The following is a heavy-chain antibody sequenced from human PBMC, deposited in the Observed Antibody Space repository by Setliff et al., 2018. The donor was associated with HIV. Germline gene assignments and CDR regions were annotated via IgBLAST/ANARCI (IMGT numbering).Heavy chain of an antibody. CDR3: ARERRGCTSNSCYVDAFDL. CDR2: INGGNGNT. D-gene: IGHD2-2*01. CDR1: GYTFTDYY. Sequence: ASVKVSCKASGYTFTDYYIHWVRQAPGQSLEWMGWINGGNGNTKYSQKFLARVTFTRDTSASTAYMELSSLRSEDTAVYYCARERRGCTSNSCYVDAFDLWGQGTMVTVSS. V-gene: IGHV1-3*01. J-gene: IGHJ3*01.